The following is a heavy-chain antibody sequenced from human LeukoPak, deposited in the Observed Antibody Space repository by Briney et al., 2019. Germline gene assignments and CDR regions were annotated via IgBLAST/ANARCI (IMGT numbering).Heavy chain of an antibody. Sequence: SATLSLTCSVSGGSFSGSYWSWIRQPPGKGLEWIGEINHSGTTNYNPSLASRVTVSVDTSKNQFSLNLTSVTAADTAVYFCARGIVYGSGSYYKAHYFDSWGQGTLVTVSS. CDR2: INHSGTT. V-gene: IGHV4-34*01. J-gene: IGHJ4*02. D-gene: IGHD3-10*01. CDR1: GGSFSGSY. CDR3: ARGIVYGSGSYYKAHYFDS.